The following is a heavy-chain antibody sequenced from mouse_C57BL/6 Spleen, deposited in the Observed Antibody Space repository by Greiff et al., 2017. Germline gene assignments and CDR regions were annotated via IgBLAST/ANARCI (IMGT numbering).Heavy chain of an antibody. Sequence: EVQLQQSGPELVKPGASVKISCQASGYSFTGYYMNWVQQSPEKLLEWIGEISPSTGGTTYNQKFKAKATLTVDKSSSTANMQLKSLTSEDYAVYYCSRSDYDGRSYYAMDYWGQGTSVTVSS. D-gene: IGHD1-1*01. V-gene: IGHV1-42*01. CDR1: GYSFTGYY. CDR3: SRSDYDGRSYYAMDY. CDR2: ISPSTGGT. J-gene: IGHJ4*01.